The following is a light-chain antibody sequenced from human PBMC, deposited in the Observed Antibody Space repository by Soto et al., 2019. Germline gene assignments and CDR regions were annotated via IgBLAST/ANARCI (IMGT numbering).Light chain of an antibody. CDR2: DAS. J-gene: IGKJ4*01. CDR1: QRLTNNY. Sequence: EIVLTQSPATLSLSPGERATLSCGASQRLTNNYLAWYHQKPGLAPRLLIYDASRRANGIPDRFSGSGSGTDFTLPISRLEPEDFAGYYSQQYETAPWTFGRGTRVETK. V-gene: IGKV3D-20*01. CDR3: QQYETAPWT.